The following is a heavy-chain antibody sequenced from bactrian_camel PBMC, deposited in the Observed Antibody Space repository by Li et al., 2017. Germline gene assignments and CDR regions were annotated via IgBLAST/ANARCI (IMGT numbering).Heavy chain of an antibody. Sequence: DVQLVESGGGSVQPGGSLRLACVASGFTFSNYGMMWHRQAPGKGLEWVSGIKSDGRTTYYSDSAKGRFTISRDNAKNTLYLQMSSLKTEDTAVYYCAACRMSFGQRSFLYWGQGTQVTVS. CDR1: GFTFSNYG. D-gene: IGHD1*01. V-gene: IGHV3S40*01. CDR2: IKSDGRTT. J-gene: IGHJ4*01. CDR3: AACRMSFGQRSFLY.